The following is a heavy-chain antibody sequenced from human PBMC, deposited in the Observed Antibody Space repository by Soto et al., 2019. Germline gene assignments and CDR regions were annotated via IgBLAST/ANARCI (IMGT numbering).Heavy chain of an antibody. CDR1: GFTFSSYW. D-gene: IGHD3-10*01. CDR3: ARDFPYYYGSGSYYWPLIYFDY. CDR2: IKQDGSEK. V-gene: IGHV3-7*01. Sequence: GGSLRLSCAASGFTFSSYWMSWVRQAPGKGLEWVANIKQDGSEKYQVDSVKGRFNISRDNVKNSLYLQMNSLRAEDTAVYYCARDFPYYYGSGSYYWPLIYFDYWGQGTLVTVSS. J-gene: IGHJ4*02.